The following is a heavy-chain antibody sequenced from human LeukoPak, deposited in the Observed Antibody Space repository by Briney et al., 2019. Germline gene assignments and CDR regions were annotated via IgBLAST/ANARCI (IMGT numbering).Heavy chain of an antibody. D-gene: IGHD2-2*01. J-gene: IGHJ4*02. CDR3: AKFSAYCSGTSCYVPFDC. Sequence: GGSLRLSCVASGFTFSNYAMSWVRQAPGKGLEWVSAISNSGGRTYYADSVKGRFTISRDNSKNTLYLQMNSLRAEDTAVYYCAKFSAYCSGTSCYVPFDCWGQGILVTVSS. CDR1: GFTFSNYA. V-gene: IGHV3-23*01. CDR2: ISNSGGRT.